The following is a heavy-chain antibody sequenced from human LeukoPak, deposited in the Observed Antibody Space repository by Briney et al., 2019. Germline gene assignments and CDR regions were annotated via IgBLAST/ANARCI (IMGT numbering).Heavy chain of an antibody. Sequence: PGGSLRLSCAASGYTFSTYWMNWVRQAPGKGLEWVSSITSGGTYTYYADSVKGRFTTSRDNAKNSLSLQLSSLRAEDTAVYYCARGHYDILTASYKWTPDYWGQGILVTVSS. D-gene: IGHD3-9*01. CDR1: GYTFSTYW. J-gene: IGHJ4*02. CDR3: ARGHYDILTASYKWTPDY. CDR2: ITSGGTYT. V-gene: IGHV3-21*06.